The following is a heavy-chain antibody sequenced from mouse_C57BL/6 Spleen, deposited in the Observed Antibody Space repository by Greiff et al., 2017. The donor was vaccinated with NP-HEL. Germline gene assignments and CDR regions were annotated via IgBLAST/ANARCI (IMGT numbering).Heavy chain of an antibody. D-gene: IGHD3-2*02. CDR1: GYTFTSYW. Sequence: VQLQQPGAELVMPGASVKLSCKASGYTFTSYWMHWVKQRPGQGLEWIGEIDPSDSYTNYNPKFKGKSTLTVDKSSSTAYMQLSSLTSEDSAVYYCATAQALAWFAYWGQGTLVTVSA. J-gene: IGHJ3*01. CDR3: ATAQALAWFAY. CDR2: IDPSDSYT. V-gene: IGHV1-69*01.